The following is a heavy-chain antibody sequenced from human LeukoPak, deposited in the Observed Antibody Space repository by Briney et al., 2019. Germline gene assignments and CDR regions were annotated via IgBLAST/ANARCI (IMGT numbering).Heavy chain of an antibody. CDR2: ISSSSSYI. D-gene: IGHD3-10*01. CDR1: GFTFSSYS. Sequence: GGSLRLSCAASGFTFSSYSMNWVRQAPGKGLEWVSSISSSSSYIYYADSVKSRFTISRDNAKNSLYPQMNSLRAEDTAVYYCARSYYYGSGSYFALDYWGQGTLVTVSS. V-gene: IGHV3-21*01. J-gene: IGHJ4*02. CDR3: ARSYYYGSGSYFALDY.